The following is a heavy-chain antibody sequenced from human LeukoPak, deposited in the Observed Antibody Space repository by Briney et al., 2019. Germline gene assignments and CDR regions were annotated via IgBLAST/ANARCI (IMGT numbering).Heavy chain of an antibody. V-gene: IGHV3-43*01. Sequence: PGGSLRLSCAASGFTFDDYTMHWVRQAPGEGLEWVSLISWDGGSTYYADSVKGRFTISRDNSKNSLYLQMNSLRTEDTALYYCAKDSSVSLDSSGLDYWGQGTLVTVSS. CDR3: AKDSSVSLDSSGLDY. D-gene: IGHD6-19*01. CDR2: ISWDGGST. CDR1: GFTFDDYT. J-gene: IGHJ4*02.